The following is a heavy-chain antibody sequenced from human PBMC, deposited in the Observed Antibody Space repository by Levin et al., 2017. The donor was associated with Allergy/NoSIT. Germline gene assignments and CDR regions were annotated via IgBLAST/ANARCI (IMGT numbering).Heavy chain of an antibody. D-gene: IGHD6-13*01. CDR1: GFTFSSYS. CDR2: ISSSSSYI. Sequence: GGSLRLSCAASGFTFSSYSMNWVRQAPGKGLGWVSSISSSSSYIYYADSVKGRFTISRDNAKNSLYLQMNSLRAEDTAVYYCARVGAAAGFLDYWGQGTLVTVSS. CDR3: ARVGAAAGFLDY. V-gene: IGHV3-21*01. J-gene: IGHJ4*02.